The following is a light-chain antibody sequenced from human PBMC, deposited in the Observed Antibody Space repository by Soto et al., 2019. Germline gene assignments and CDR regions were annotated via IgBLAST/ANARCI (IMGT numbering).Light chain of an antibody. J-gene: IGKJ2*01. V-gene: IGKV3-20*01. CDR1: ETINRGF. Sequence: EIVLTQSPGTLSLSPGERASLSCRASETINRGFLAWYQQKPGQPPRLLFYGASNRATGIPDRFSGTGSGTDFTLTISRLEPEDFAVYYCQQYGSSPYTFGLGTKLEIK. CDR3: QQYGSSPYT. CDR2: GAS.